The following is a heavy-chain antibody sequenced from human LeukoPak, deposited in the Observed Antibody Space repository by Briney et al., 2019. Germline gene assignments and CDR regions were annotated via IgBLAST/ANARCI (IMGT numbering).Heavy chain of an antibody. CDR1: GFTFSSYW. D-gene: IGHD6-19*01. CDR3: ARELGTYSSGWYVDY. J-gene: IGHJ4*02. V-gene: IGHV3-7*01. Sequence: GGSLRLSCAASGFTFSSYWMSWVRQAPGKGLEWVANIKQDGSEKYYVDSVKGRFTISRDNAKNSLYLQMNSLRAEDTAVYYCARELGTYSSGWYVDYWGQGTLVTVSS. CDR2: IKQDGSEK.